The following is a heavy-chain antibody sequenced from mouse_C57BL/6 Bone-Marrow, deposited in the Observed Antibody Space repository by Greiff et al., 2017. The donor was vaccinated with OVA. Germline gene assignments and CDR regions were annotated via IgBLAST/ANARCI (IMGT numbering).Heavy chain of an antibody. J-gene: IGHJ1*03. CDR3: ARVYAMVTSGYFDV. Sequence: VQLQQSGAELAKPGASVKLSCKASGYTFTSYWMHWVKQRPGQGLEWIGYINPSSGYTTYNQKFKAKAPLTADKSSSTAYMELSSLTYEDSAVYYCARVYAMVTSGYFDVWGTGTTVTVSS. CDR1: GYTFTSYW. D-gene: IGHD2-2*01. CDR2: INPSSGYT. V-gene: IGHV1-7*01.